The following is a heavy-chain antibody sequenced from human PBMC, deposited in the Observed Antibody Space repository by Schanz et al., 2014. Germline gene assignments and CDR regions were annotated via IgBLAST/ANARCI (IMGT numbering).Heavy chain of an antibody. V-gene: IGHV3-11*04. J-gene: IGHJ4*02. D-gene: IGHD2-2*03. CDR1: GFTFSDYY. Sequence: VQLVESGGGLVQPGGSLRLSCAASGFTFSDYYINWIRQAPGKGLEWISYIGSSSSRIDHADSVKGRFTISRDNAKNSLYRQMNSLRAEDTAVYYCARAGYCTSVSCSLFVSDYGGEGTLVNVSS. CDR2: IGSSSSRI. CDR3: ARAGYCTSVSCSLFVSDY.